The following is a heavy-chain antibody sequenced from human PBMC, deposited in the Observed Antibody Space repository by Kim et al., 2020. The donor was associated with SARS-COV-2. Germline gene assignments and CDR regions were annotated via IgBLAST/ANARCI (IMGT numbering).Heavy chain of an antibody. J-gene: IGHJ4*02. Sequence: SQTLSLTCAVYGGSFSGYYWSWIRQPPGKGLEWIGEINHSGSTNYNPSLKSRVTISVDTSKNQFSLKLSSVTAADTAVYYCATRPLRFLEWLFPHGGQGTLVTVSS. CDR1: GGSFSGYY. D-gene: IGHD3-3*01. CDR2: INHSGST. CDR3: ATRPLRFLEWLFPH. V-gene: IGHV4-34*01.